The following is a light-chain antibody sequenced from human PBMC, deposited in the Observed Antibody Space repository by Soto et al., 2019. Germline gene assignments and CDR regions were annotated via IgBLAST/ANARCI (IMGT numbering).Light chain of an antibody. V-gene: IGKV1-16*01. CDR2: AAS. CDR1: QGISNY. CDR3: QKYNSYSEA. Sequence: DIQMTQSPSTLSASVGDRVTITCRASQGISNYLAWFQQKPGKVPKRLIYAASSLQSGVPSRFSGSASGTDFNINISRLQPDDFENYYCQKYNSYSEAFGQGTKVDI. J-gene: IGKJ1*01.